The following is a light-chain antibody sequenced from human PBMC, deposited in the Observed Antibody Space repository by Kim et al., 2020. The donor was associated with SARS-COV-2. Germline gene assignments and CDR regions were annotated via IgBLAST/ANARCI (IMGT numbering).Light chain of an antibody. J-gene: IGKJ1*01. CDR2: GTS. CDR3: QQYGGSRWT. CDR1: QSVSNIY. Sequence: FPGERATLSCRASQSVSNIYLAWYQQKPGQAPRLVIYGTSNRATGIPDRFSGSGSGTDFTLTISRLEPEDFAVYYCQQYGGSRWTFGQGTKVDIK. V-gene: IGKV3-20*01.